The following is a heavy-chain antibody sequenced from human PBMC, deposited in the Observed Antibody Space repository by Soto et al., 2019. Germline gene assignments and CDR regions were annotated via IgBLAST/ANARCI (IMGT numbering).Heavy chain of an antibody. D-gene: IGHD1-1*01. CDR1: GGSFSGYY. CDR3: ARGPKDRPSSNQLDY. CDR2: INHSGST. J-gene: IGHJ4*02. V-gene: IGHV4-34*01. Sequence: PSETLSLTCAVYGGSFSGYYWSWIRQPPGKGLEWIGEINHSGSTNYNPSLKSRVTISVDTSKNQFSLKLSSVTAADTAVYYCARGPKDRPSSNQLDYWGQGTLVTVSS.